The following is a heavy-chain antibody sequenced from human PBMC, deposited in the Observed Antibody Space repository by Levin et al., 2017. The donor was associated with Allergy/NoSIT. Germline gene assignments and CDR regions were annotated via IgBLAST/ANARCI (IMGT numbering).Heavy chain of an antibody. J-gene: IGHJ4*02. V-gene: IGHV1-8*01. CDR2: MNPNSGNT. CDR3: ASSSYYDFPPDY. D-gene: IGHD3-3*01. Sequence: GGSLRLSCKASGYTFTSYDINWVRQATGQGLEWMGWMNPNSGNTGYAQKFQGRVTMTRNTSISTAYMELSSLRSEDTAVYYCASSSYYDFPPDYWGQGTLVTVSS. CDR1: GYTFTSYD.